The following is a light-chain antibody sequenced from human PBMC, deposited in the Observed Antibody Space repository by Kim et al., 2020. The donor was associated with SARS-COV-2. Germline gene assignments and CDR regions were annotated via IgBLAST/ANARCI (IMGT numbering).Light chain of an antibody. J-gene: IGLJ1*01. V-gene: IGLV3-21*04. CDR1: NIGSKS. CDR2: YDS. Sequence: SYELTQPPSVSVAPGKTARITCGGNNIGSKSVHWYQQKPGQAPVLVIYYDSDRPSGIPERFSGSNSGNTATLTIIRVEAGDEADYYCQVWDSSSDHPVFGTGTKVTVL. CDR3: QVWDSSSDHPV.